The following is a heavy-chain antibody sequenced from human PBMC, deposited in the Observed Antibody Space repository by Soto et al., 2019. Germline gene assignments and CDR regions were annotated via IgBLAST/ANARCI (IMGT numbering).Heavy chain of an antibody. Sequence: SETLSLTCTVSGGSISSSSYYWGWIRQPPGKGLEWIGSIYYSGSTYYNPSLKSRVTISVDTSKNQFSLRAEDTAIYYCARDALGYCRSASCYIYYGMDVWGQGTTVTVSS. J-gene: IGHJ6*02. CDR3: ARDALGYCRSASCYIYYGMDV. CDR2: IYYSGST. CDR1: GGSISSSSYY. V-gene: IGHV4-39*02. D-gene: IGHD2-2*02.